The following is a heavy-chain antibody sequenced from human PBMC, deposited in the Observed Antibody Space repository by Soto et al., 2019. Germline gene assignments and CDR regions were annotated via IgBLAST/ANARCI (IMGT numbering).Heavy chain of an antibody. CDR3: AHKIVYGGNSGAWFDP. V-gene: IGHV2-5*02. J-gene: IGHJ5*02. D-gene: IGHD4-17*01. CDR1: GFSLSTSGVG. CDR2: IYWDDDK. Sequence: QITLKESGPTLVKPTQTLTLTCTFSGFSLSTSGVGVGWIRQPPGKALEWLALIYWDDDKRYSPSLKSRLTITKDTSKNQVVLTMTNMDPVDTATYYCAHKIVYGGNSGAWFDPWGQGTLVTVSS.